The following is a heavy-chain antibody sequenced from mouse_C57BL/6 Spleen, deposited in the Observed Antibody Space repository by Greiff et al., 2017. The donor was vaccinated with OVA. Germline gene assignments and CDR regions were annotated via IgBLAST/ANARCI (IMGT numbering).Heavy chain of an antibody. CDR1: GYTFTSYW. D-gene: IGHD2-1*01. J-gene: IGHJ3*01. Sequence: VQLQQPGAELVKPGASVKMSCKASGYTFTSYWITWVKQRPGQGLEWIGDIYPGSGSTNYNEKIKSKATLAVDTSSSTAYMPPSSLTSEVSAVYYCARDGNYLTSPRLFDYWGQGTLVTVSA. CDR2: IYPGSGST. V-gene: IGHV1-55*01. CDR3: ARDGNYLTSPRLFDY.